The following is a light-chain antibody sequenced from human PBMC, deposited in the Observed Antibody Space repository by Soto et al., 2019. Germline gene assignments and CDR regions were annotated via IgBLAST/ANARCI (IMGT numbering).Light chain of an antibody. CDR2: DVS. J-gene: IGKJ1*01. CDR1: QGVSSN. Sequence: EIVMTQSPATLAVSPGERATLSCRASQGVSSNLAWYQQKPGQAPRLLIYDVSTRASDIPARFSGSGSGTEFNLTIRSLQSEDFAVYYCQQYTNWPPWTFGQGTKVEIK. CDR3: QQYTNWPPWT. V-gene: IGKV3-15*01.